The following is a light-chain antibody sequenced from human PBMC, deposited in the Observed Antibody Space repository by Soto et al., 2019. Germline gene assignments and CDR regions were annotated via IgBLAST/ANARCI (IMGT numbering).Light chain of an antibody. CDR1: QSVSSNY. J-gene: IGKJ2*01. V-gene: IGKV3-20*01. CDR3: QQYVSSPYT. Sequence: IALTQSPGTLSLSPGERATLSCRASQSVSSNYLAWYQQKPGQPPRLLLYGTFSRATGVPDRFSGSGSGTDLTLTINRLEPEDFAVYYCQQYVSSPYTFGQGTRLEIK. CDR2: GTF.